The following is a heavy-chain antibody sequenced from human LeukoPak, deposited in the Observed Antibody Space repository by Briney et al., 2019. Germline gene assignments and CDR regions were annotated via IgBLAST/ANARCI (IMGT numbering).Heavy chain of an antibody. D-gene: IGHD3-10*01. V-gene: IGHV4-4*07. CDR3: ARGGTMVRGVGYMDV. J-gene: IGHJ6*03. CDR1: GGSITIYY. CDR2: IYTSGST. Sequence: SETLSLTCTVSGGSITIYYWSWIRQPAGKGLEWIGRIYTSGSTNYNPSLKSRVTMSVDTSKNQFSLKLSSVTAADTAVYYCARGGTMVRGVGYMDVWGKGTTVTVSS.